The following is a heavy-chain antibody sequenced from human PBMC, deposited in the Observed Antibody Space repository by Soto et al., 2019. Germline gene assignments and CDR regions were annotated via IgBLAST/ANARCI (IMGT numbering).Heavy chain of an antibody. CDR3: ARHFCTGGACYFDY. CDR1: GGSITSRIYY. CDR2: INYSET. J-gene: IGHJ4*02. Sequence: QLQLQESGPGLMKPSETLSLTCTVSGGSITSRIYYWVWIRQPPGKGLEWIGTINYSETYYNPSLKSRLTTSIDTARNQFSLRLSSVTAADTAVYYCARHFCTGGACYFDYWGQGTLLTVSS. D-gene: IGHD2-8*02. V-gene: IGHV4-39*01.